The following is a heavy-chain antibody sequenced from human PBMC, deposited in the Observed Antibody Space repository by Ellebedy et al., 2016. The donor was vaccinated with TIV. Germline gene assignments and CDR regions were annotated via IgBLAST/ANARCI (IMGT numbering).Heavy chain of an antibody. CDR2: IGTAGDT. J-gene: IGHJ6*02. CDR1: GFTFSSYD. V-gene: IGHV3-13*04. CDR3: TRMVRGGYYHGMDV. D-gene: IGHD3-10*01. Sequence: GESLKISXAASGFTFSSYDMHWVRQATGKGLEWVSAIGTAGDTYYPGSVKGRFTISRENAKNSLYLQMNSLRAGDTAVYYCTRMVRGGYYHGMDVWGQGTTVTVSS.